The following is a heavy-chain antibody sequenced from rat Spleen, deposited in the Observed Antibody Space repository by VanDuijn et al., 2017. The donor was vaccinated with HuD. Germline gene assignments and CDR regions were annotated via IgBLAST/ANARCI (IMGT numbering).Heavy chain of an antibody. CDR2: ISSGGGIT. D-gene: IGHD5-1*01. CDR3: ATQNWDVFDY. CDR1: GFTFNDYW. V-gene: IGHV5-25*01. Sequence: EVQLVESGGGLVQPGRSMKLSCVGSGFTFNDYWMTWIRQAPKKGLEWVASISSGGGITYYPDSVKGRFTLSRDNAKSTLYLQMDSLMSEDTATYFCATQNWDVFDYWGPGVMVTVSS. J-gene: IGHJ2*01.